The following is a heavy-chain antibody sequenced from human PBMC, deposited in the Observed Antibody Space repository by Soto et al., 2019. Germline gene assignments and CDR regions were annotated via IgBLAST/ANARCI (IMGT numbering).Heavy chain of an antibody. D-gene: IGHD5-18*01. V-gene: IGHV3-30*18. CDR1: GFTFSSYG. CDR2: ISYDGSNK. J-gene: IGHJ4*02. CDR3: AKDGRMGIQLWWPDY. Sequence: QVQLVESGGGVVQPGRSLRISCAASGFTFSSYGMHWVRQAPGKGLEWVAVISYDGSNKYYADSVKGRFTISRDNSKNTLYLQMNSLRAEDTAVYYCAKDGRMGIQLWWPDYWGQGTLVTVSS.